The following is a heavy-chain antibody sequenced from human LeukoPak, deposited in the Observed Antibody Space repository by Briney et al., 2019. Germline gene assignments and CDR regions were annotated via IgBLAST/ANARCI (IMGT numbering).Heavy chain of an antibody. CDR3: ARDYSGSLA. Sequence: PSETLSLTCTVSGGSISSGSYYWSWIRQPARKGLEWIGRIYTSGSTNYNPSLKSRVTISVDTSRNQFSLKLSSVTAADTAVYYCARDYSGSLAWGQGTLVTVSS. D-gene: IGHD1-26*01. CDR1: GGSISSGSYY. J-gene: IGHJ5*02. CDR2: IYTSGST. V-gene: IGHV4-61*02.